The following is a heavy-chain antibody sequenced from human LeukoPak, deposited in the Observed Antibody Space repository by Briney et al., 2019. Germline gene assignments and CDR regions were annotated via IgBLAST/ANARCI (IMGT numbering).Heavy chain of an antibody. CDR3: ARVIQLWFGYYYGMDV. Sequence: SETLSLTCAVYGGSFSGYYWSWIRQPPGKGLEWLGEINHSGSTNYNPSLKSRVTISVDTSKNQFSLKLSSVTAADTAVYYCARVIQLWFGYYYGMDVWGQGTTVTVSS. V-gene: IGHV4-34*01. J-gene: IGHJ6*02. CDR1: GGSFSGYY. CDR2: INHSGST. D-gene: IGHD5-18*01.